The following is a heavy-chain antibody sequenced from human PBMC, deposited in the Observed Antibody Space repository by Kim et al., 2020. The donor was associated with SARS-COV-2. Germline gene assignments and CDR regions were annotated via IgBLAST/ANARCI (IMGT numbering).Heavy chain of an antibody. Sequence: SETLSLTCTVSGGFISGNTQYWGWVRQPPGKGLEWITRISYSGTTYDNPSLKSRVTISVATSKNQFYLHLSSVTAADTAVYYCVRRTTVVTSRGFYLDL. CDR1: GGFISGNTQY. CDR3: VRRTTVVTSRGFYLDL. J-gene: IGHJ2*01. V-gene: IGHV4-39*01. CDR2: ISYSGTT. D-gene: IGHD4-17*01.